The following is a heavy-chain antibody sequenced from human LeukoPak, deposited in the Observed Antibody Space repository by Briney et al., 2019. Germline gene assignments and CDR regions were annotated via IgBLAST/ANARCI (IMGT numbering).Heavy chain of an antibody. J-gene: IGHJ4*02. CDR1: GFTFSSYG. CDR3: VKRKSIFGVVIDYYFDY. CDR2: ISSNGGST. D-gene: IGHD3-3*01. Sequence: GGSLRLSCSASGFTFSSYGMHWVRQAPGKGLEYVSAISSNGGSTYYADSVKGRFTISRDNSKYTLYLQMSSLRAEDTAVYYCVKRKSIFGVVIDYYFDYWGQGTLVTVSS. V-gene: IGHV3-64D*09.